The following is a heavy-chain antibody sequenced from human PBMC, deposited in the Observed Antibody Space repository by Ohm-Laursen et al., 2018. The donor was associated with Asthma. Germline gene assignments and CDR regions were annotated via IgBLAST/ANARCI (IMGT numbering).Heavy chain of an antibody. CDR3: ARYCSGGSCGNWYFDL. Sequence: TLSLTCTVSGGSISSGGYYWSWIRQHPGKGLEWIGYIYYSGSTYYNPSLKSRVTISVDTSKNQFSLKLSSVTAADTAVYYCARYCSGGSCGNWYFDLWGRGTLATVSS. CDR1: GGSISSGGYY. CDR2: IYYSGST. V-gene: IGHV4-31*03. J-gene: IGHJ2*01. D-gene: IGHD2-15*01.